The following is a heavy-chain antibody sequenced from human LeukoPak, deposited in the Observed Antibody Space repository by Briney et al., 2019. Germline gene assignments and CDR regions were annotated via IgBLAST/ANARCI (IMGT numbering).Heavy chain of an antibody. D-gene: IGHD1-14*01. CDR2: ISSSGSTI. Sequence: GGSLRLSCAASGFTFSSYEMNWVRQAPGKGLEWVSYISSSGSTIYYADSVKGRFTISRDNAKNSLYLQMNSLRAEDTAVYHCARASYPDFGVGPDYWGQGTLVTVSS. CDR3: ARASYPDFGVGPDY. CDR1: GFTFSSYE. V-gene: IGHV3-48*03. J-gene: IGHJ4*02.